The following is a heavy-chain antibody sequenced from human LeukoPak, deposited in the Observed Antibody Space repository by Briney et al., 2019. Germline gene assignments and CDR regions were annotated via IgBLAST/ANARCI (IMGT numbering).Heavy chain of an antibody. J-gene: IGHJ3*02. Sequence: ASVKVSCKASGYTFTSHGFSWVRQAPGQGLEWMGWINTYIGNTNYAQKFQGRVTVTTDTSTSTAYMELRSLRSDDTAVYYCARDYILPLETDNGDGFAIWGQGTVVTVSS. CDR2: INTYIGNT. CDR3: ARDYILPLETDNGDGFAI. D-gene: IGHD3-3*02. V-gene: IGHV1-18*01. CDR1: GYTFTSHG.